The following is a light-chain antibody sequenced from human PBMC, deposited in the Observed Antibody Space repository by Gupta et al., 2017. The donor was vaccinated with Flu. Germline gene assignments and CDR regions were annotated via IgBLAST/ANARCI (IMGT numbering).Light chain of an antibody. V-gene: IGKV2-28*01. CDR1: QSLLHSNGYNY. Sequence: TPGEPASISCRSSQSLLHSNGYNYLDWYLQKPGQSPQLLIYLGSNRASGVPDRFSGSGSGTDFTLKISRVEAEDVGVYYCMQALQTPFTFGHGTKVDIK. CDR2: LGS. J-gene: IGKJ3*01. CDR3: MQALQTPFT.